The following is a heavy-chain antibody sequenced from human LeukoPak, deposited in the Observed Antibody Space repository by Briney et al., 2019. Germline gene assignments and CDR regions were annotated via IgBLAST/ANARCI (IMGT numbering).Heavy chain of an antibody. J-gene: IGHJ4*02. Sequence: ASVKVSCKASGYTFTGYYVHWVRQASGQGLEWMGWINPNSGGTLYAQKFQGRVTMTRDTSISTAYMELSRLTSDDTAIYYCARGRGTYCSSTSCYTFDYWGQGTLVTVSS. CDR1: GYTFTGYY. D-gene: IGHD2-2*02. CDR3: ARGRGTYCSSTSCYTFDY. V-gene: IGHV1-2*02. CDR2: INPNSGGT.